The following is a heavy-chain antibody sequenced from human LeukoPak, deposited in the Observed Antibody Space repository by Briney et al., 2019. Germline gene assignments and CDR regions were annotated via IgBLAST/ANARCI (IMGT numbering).Heavy chain of an antibody. CDR3: GRGEQQLDTHYYNYYGMDV. CDR1: GGSFSGYY. D-gene: IGHD6-13*01. J-gene: IGHJ6*02. Sequence: SETLSLTCAVYGGSFSGYYWSWIRQPPGKGLEWIGEINHSGSTNYNPSLKSRVTISVDTSKNQFSLKLSSVTAADTAVYYCGRGEQQLDTHYYNYYGMDVWGHGTTVTGYS. V-gene: IGHV4-34*01. CDR2: INHSGST.